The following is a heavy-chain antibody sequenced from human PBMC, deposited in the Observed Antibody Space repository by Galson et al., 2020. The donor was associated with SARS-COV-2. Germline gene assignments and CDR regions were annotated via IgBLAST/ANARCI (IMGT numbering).Heavy chain of an antibody. CDR2: ISGSNGNT. V-gene: IGHV1-18*01. CDR3: ARSGRGTYRYFDL. J-gene: IGHJ2*01. D-gene: IGHD3-16*01. Sequence: VKVSCTASGYTFNRYGISWVRQAPGQGLEWIGWISGSNGNTNYVQKLQGRVTMTTDTSTSTAFMELRSPRSDDTAVYYCARSGRGTYRYFDLWGRGTPVTVSS. CDR1: GYTFNRYG.